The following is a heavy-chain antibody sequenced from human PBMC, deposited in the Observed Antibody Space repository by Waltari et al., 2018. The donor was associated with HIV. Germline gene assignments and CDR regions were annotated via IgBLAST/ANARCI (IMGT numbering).Heavy chain of an antibody. CDR1: GLTGSTST. CDR3: AKEAAVSAGPLDS. V-gene: IGHV3-23*04. D-gene: IGHD6-19*01. J-gene: IGHJ4*02. CDR2: IGGSDNAT. Sequence: EVHFAESGGGLVQPGGSLRISCVLSGLTGSTSTLTWVRQGPGKGLEGVSSIGGSDNATHYADSVRDRFIISKDDSQKAMSLQMDSVTINDAAVYYCAKEAAVSAGPLDSWGQGIVVIVSS.